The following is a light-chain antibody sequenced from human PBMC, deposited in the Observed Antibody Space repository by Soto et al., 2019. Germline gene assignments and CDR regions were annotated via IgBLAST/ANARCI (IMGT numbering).Light chain of an antibody. CDR2: STS. J-gene: IGLJ2*01. CDR1: TGAVTSGYY. Sequence: QAVVTQEPSLTVSPGGTVILTCASSTGAVTSGYYPNWFQQKPGQAPRALIYSTSNKYSWTPARFSGSLLGGKATLTLSGVQPEDEADYYCLLYYGGAQLVFGGGTKMTVL. CDR3: LLYYGGAQLV. V-gene: IGLV7-43*01.